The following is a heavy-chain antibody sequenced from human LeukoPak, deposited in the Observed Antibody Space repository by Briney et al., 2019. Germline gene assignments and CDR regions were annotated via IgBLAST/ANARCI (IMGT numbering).Heavy chain of an antibody. CDR2: IHYSGST. V-gene: IGHV4-59*01. D-gene: IGHD4-17*01. CDR3: ARVMVTTFYYYYYMDV. J-gene: IGHJ6*03. CDR1: GDSISNYY. Sequence: SETLSLTCTVSGDSISNYYWSWIRQPPGKRLEWIGNIHYSGSTNYNPSLKSRVTISVDTSKKQFSLKLSSVTAADTGVYYCARVMVTTFYYYYYMDVWGKGTTVTISS.